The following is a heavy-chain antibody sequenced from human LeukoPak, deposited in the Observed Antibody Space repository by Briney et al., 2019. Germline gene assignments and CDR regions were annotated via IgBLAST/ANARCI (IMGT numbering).Heavy chain of an antibody. J-gene: IGHJ4*02. Sequence: ASVKVSCKASGYTFTGYHMHWVRQAPGQGLEWMGWINPNSGGTNYAQKFQGRVTMTRDTSISTAYMELSRLRSDDTAVYYCAREKGYDSSGYYEGFDYWGQGTLVTVSS. V-gene: IGHV1-2*02. CDR2: INPNSGGT. D-gene: IGHD3-22*01. CDR1: GYTFTGYH. CDR3: AREKGYDSSGYYEGFDY.